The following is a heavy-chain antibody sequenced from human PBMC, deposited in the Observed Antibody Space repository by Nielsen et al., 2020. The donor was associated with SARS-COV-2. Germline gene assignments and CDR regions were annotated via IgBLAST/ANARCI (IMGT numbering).Heavy chain of an antibody. V-gene: IGHV1-18*04. J-gene: IGHJ4*02. CDR1: GYTFTSYG. CDR3: ARTIGPKDSSGWPFDY. D-gene: IGHD6-19*01. CDR2: ISAYNGNT. Sequence: ASVKVSCKASGYTFTSYGISWVRQAPGQGLEWMGWISAYNGNTNYAQKLQGRVTMTTDTSTSTAYMELRSLRSDDTAVYYCARTIGPKDSSGWPFDYWGQGTLVTFSS.